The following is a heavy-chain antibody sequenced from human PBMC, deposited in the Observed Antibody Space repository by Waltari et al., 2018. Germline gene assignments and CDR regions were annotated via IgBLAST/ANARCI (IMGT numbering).Heavy chain of an antibody. D-gene: IGHD3-16*02. CDR2: IYYRGST. CDR1: GGSISSYY. V-gene: IGHV4-59*01. J-gene: IGHJ3*02. CDR3: ARMRPYDYVWGSYRPDAFDI. Sequence: QVQLQESGPGLVKPSETLSLTCTVSGGSISSYYWSWIRQPPGKGLEWIGYIYYRGSTTYTPSLKSRVTISVDTSKNQFSLKLSSVTAADTAVYYCARMRPYDYVWGSYRPDAFDIWGQGTMVTVSS.